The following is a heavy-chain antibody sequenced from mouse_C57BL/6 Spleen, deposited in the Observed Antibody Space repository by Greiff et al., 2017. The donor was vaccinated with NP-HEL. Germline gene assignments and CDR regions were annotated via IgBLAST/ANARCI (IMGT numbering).Heavy chain of an antibody. CDR3: ARHEAEIYDCYYGGFAY. V-gene: IGHV1-62-2*01. D-gene: IGHD2-3*01. CDR1: GYTFTEYT. CDR2: FYPGSGSI. Sequence: QVQLQQSGAELVKPGASVKLSCKASGYTFTEYTIHWVKQRPGQGLEWIGWFYPGSGSIKYNEKFKDKATLTADKSSSTVYMELSRLTSEYSAVYFCARHEAEIYDCYYGGFAYWGQGTLVTVSA. J-gene: IGHJ3*01.